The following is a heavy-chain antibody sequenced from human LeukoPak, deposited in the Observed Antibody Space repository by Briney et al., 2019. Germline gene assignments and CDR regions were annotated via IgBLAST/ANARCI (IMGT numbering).Heavy chain of an antibody. J-gene: IGHJ4*02. CDR1: GGSFSGYY. V-gene: IGHV4-34*01. CDR2: INHSGST. CDR3: ARGRAPLGYYYDSSGYYY. D-gene: IGHD3-22*01. Sequence: SETLSLTCAVYGGSFSGYYWSWTRQPPGKGLEWIGEINHSGSTNYNPSLKSRVTISVDTSKNQFSLKLSSVTAADTAVYYCARGRAPLGYYYDSSGYYYWGQGTLVTVSS.